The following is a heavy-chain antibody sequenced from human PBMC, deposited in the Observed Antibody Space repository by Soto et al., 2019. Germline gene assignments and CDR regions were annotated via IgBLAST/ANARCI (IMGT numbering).Heavy chain of an antibody. D-gene: IGHD3-22*01. Sequence: GSLRLSCAASGFTVSSNYMSWVRQAPGKGLEWVSVIYSGGSTYYADSVKGRFTISRDNSKNTLYLQMNSLRAEDTAVYYCAREQYYYDSSGSYFDYWGQGTLVTVSS. V-gene: IGHV3-66*01. J-gene: IGHJ4*02. CDR2: IYSGGST. CDR1: GFTVSSNY. CDR3: AREQYYYDSSGSYFDY.